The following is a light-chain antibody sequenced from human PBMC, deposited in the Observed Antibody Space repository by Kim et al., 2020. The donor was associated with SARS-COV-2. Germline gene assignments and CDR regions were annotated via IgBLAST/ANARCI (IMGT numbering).Light chain of an antibody. V-gene: IGLV1-47*01. CDR3: AAWDHSLNGPV. Sequence: GQRVTISCSGGRSNIGREYVYWYQHFPGTAPRLLIYTTNQRPSGVPDRFSGSKSDTSASLAISGLRSEDEADYYCAAWDHSLNGPVFGGGTQLTVL. J-gene: IGLJ3*02. CDR1: RSNIGREY. CDR2: TTN.